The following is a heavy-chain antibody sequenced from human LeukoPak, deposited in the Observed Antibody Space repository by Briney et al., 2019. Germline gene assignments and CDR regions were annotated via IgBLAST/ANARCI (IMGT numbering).Heavy chain of an antibody. J-gene: IGHJ5*01. CDR2: ISGSGGST. V-gene: IGHV3-23*01. CDR3: AKDYYYDSSGYPNVNWFDS. D-gene: IGHD3-22*01. CDR1: GFTFSSYA. Sequence: GGSLRLSCAASGFTFSSYAMSWVRQAPGKGLEWVSAISGSGGSTYYADSVKGRFTISRDNSKNTLYLQMNSLRAEDTAVYYCAKDYYYDSSGYPNVNWFDSWGQGTLVTVSS.